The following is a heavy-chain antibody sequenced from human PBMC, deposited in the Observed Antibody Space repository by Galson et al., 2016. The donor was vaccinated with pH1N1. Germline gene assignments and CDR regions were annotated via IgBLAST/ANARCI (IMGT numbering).Heavy chain of an antibody. Sequence: CAISGDSVSSIDAAWNWIRQSPSGGLEWLGRTYYRSRWIYDYAGSVSGRITINPDTSKNQFSLQLSSVTPEVTAVYYCAREGVTESGRWENAFAIWGQGTMVTVS. CDR1: GDSVSSIDAA. CDR3: AREGVTESGRWENAFAI. V-gene: IGHV6-1*01. J-gene: IGHJ3*02. CDR2: TYYRSRWIY. D-gene: IGHD1-26*01.